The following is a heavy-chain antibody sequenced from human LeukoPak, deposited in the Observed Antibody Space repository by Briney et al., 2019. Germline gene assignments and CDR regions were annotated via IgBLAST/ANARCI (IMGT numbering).Heavy chain of an antibody. CDR2: IDPKSGGT. D-gene: IGHD6-19*01. CDR1: LYTFTGYY. V-gene: IGHV1-2*02. Sequence: ASVKVSCKTSLYTFTGYYMHWVRQAPGQGLEWMGWIDPKSGGTKYAQKFQGRVTMTRDMSFNTAYMDLRRLKSDDTAVYYCVRDMDRGQWLVRPYNWGQGTLVTVSS. J-gene: IGHJ4*02. CDR3: VRDMDRGQWLVRPYN.